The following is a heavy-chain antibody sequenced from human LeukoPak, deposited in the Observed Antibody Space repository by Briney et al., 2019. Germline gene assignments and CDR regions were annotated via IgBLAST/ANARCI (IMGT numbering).Heavy chain of an antibody. Sequence: SETLSLTCAVYGGSFSGYYWSWIRQPPGKGLEWIGEINHSGSTNYNPSLKSRVTISVDTSKNQFSLKLSSVTAADMAVYYCARGGLAAAGKTNNWFDPWGQGTLVTVSS. CDR1: GGSFSGYY. J-gene: IGHJ5*02. V-gene: IGHV4-34*01. D-gene: IGHD6-13*01. CDR2: INHSGST. CDR3: ARGGLAAAGKTNNWFDP.